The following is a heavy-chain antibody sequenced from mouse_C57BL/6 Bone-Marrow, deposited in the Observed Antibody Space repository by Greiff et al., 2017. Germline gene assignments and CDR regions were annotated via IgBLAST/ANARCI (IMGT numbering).Heavy chain of an antibody. CDR1: GYTFTNYW. CDR2: IYPGGGCT. CDR3: ARVNYDYDDGYAMDY. D-gene: IGHD2-4*01. V-gene: IGHV1-63*01. J-gene: IGHJ4*01. Sequence: VQLQQSGAELVRPGTSVKMSCKASGYTFTNYWIGWAKQRPGHGLEWIGDIYPGGGCTNYNEKFKGKATLTADKSSSTAYMQFSSLTSEDSAIYYCARVNYDYDDGYAMDYWGQGTSVTVSS.